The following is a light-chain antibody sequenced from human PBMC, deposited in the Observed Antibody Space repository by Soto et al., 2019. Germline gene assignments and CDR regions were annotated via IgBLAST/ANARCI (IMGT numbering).Light chain of an antibody. CDR1: QSISIW. CDR3: QQYDNYSS. V-gene: IGKV1-5*01. Sequence: DIQMTQSPSTLSASLGDRATITCRASQSISIWLAWYQQKPGKAPRLLIYDASNLESGVPSRFSGSGSGTEFTLTISSLQPDDFSTYYCQQYDNYSSFGQGTKVDIK. CDR2: DAS. J-gene: IGKJ2*01.